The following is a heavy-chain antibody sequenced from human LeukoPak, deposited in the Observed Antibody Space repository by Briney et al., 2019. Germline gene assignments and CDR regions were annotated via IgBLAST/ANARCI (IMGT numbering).Heavy chain of an antibody. V-gene: IGHV4-4*02. D-gene: IGHD4/OR15-4a*01. CDR3: SGAKGPDYYYYSMDV. J-gene: IGHJ6*02. CDR1: GGSISSSNW. Sequence: SETLSLTCAVSGGSISSSNWWSWVRQPPGKGLEWIGEIYHSGSTNYNPSLKSRVTISVDTSKNQFSLKLSSVTAADTAVYYCSGAKGPDYYYYSMDVWGQGTTVTVSS. CDR2: IYHSGST.